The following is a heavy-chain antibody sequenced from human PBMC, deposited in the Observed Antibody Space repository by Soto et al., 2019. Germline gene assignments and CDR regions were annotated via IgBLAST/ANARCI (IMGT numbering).Heavy chain of an antibody. CDR1: GFPFSHYW. Sequence: GGSLRLSCAASGFPFSHYWMHWVCQTPGKGLVWVSRINPAGTITNYADSVEGRFTISRDNADSALFLQMNSLSAEDTAIYYCTSDTFGLRDTWGQGTLVTVSS. CDR2: INPAGTIT. CDR3: TSDTFGLRDT. V-gene: IGHV3-74*01. J-gene: IGHJ5*02. D-gene: IGHD3-16*01.